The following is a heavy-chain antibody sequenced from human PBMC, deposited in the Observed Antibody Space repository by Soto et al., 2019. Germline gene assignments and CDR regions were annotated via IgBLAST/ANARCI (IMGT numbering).Heavy chain of an antibody. CDR2: ISYDGSNK. Sequence: GGSLRLSCAASGFTFSSYGMHWVRQAPGKGLEWVAVISYDGSNKYYADSVKGRFTISRDNSKNTLYLQMNSLRAEDTAVYYCASQAPWIQLWKDYYYYGMDVWGQGTTVTVSS. V-gene: IGHV3-30*03. D-gene: IGHD5-18*01. CDR1: GFTFSSYG. J-gene: IGHJ6*02. CDR3: ASQAPWIQLWKDYYYYGMDV.